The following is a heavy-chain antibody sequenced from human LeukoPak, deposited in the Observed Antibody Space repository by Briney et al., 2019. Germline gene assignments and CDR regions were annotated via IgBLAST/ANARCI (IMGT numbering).Heavy chain of an antibody. CDR2: IIPIFGTA. D-gene: IGHD5-18*01. V-gene: IGHV1-69*13. CDR1: GGTFSSYA. CDR3: ARREGYSYGYLYYYYYMDV. J-gene: IGHJ6*03. Sequence: SVKVSCKASGGTFSSYAISWVRQAPGQGLEWMGGIIPIFGTANYAQKFQGRVTITADESTSTAYMELSSLRSGDTAVYYCARREGYSYGYLYYYYYMDVWGKGTTVTVSS.